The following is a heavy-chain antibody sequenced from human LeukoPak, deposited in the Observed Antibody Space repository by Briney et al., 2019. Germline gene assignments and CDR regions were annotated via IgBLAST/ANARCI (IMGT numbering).Heavy chain of an antibody. D-gene: IGHD3-10*01. V-gene: IGHV3-7*01. CDR2: IKQDGSEK. CDR3: VRDAMSSGGAFDI. CDR1: GFTFSNYW. Sequence: GGSLRLSCAVSGFTFSNYWMSWVRQAPGKGLERVANIKQDGSEKYYVDSVKGRFTIVRDNAKNSLDLQMNSLRAEDTAVYYCVRDAMSSGGAFDIWGQGTMVIVSS. J-gene: IGHJ3*02.